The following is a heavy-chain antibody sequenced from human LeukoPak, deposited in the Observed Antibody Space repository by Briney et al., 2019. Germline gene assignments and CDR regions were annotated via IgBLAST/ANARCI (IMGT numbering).Heavy chain of an antibody. V-gene: IGHV4-59*01. Sequence: SETLSLTCTVSGVSISIYYWSWVRQPPGKGLEWIGYIYYSGSTTYNPSLKSRASMSVDTSKNQFSLKLSSVTAADTAVYYCARDVGLDVWGPGTRVTVSS. CDR3: ARDVGLDV. J-gene: IGHJ6*02. CDR1: GVSISIYY. CDR2: IYYSGST.